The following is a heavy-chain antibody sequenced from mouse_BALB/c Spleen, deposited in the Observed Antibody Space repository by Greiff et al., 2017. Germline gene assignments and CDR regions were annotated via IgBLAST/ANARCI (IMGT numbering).Heavy chain of an antibody. J-gene: IGHJ2*01. CDR2: ISNLAYSI. Sequence: EVKVVESGGGLVQPGGSRKLSCAASGFTFSDYGMAWVRQAPGKGPEWVAFISNLAYSIYYADTVTGRFTISRENAKNTLYLEMSSLRSEDTAMYYCARDGRGKGYFDYWGQGTTLTVSS. V-gene: IGHV5-15*02. D-gene: IGHD1-3*01. CDR3: ARDGRGKGYFDY. CDR1: GFTFSDYG.